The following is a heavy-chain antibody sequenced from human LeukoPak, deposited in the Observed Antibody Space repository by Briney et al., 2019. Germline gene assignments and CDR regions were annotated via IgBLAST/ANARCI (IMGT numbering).Heavy chain of an antibody. CDR3: AKDPAGGVVPAGTDY. Sequence: GGSLRLSCAASGFTFSSYAMSWVRQAPGKGLEWVSAISGSGGSTYYADSVKGRFTISRDNSKNTLYLQMNSLRAEDTAVYYCAKDPAGGVVPAGTDYWGQGTLVTVSS. CDR2: ISGSGGST. V-gene: IGHV3-23*01. D-gene: IGHD2-2*01. CDR1: GFTFSSYA. J-gene: IGHJ4*02.